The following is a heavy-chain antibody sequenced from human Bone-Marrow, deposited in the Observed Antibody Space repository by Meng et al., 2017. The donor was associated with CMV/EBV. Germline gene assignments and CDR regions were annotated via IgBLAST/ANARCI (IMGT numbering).Heavy chain of an antibody. Sequence: KDYGKTIKRYGRSWVRQAPGKGHERMGGKKTKKGKKKDEKRKQGRVSMTTEASTSTAYLDLRRIRSDDTAMYYCARRVEPQQHYYFDLWGQGTLVTVSS. CDR3: ARRVEPQQHYYFDL. CDR2: KKTKKGKK. J-gene: IGHJ4*02. D-gene: IGHD1-14*01. CDR1: GKTIKRYG. V-gene: IGHV1-18*01.